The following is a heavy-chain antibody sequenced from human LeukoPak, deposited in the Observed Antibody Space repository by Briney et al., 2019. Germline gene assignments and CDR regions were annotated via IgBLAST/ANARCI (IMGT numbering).Heavy chain of an antibody. J-gene: IGHJ4*02. CDR2: INPNSGGT. V-gene: IGHV1-2*02. CDR3: ARASYGSSASPRGGY. D-gene: IGHD3-10*01. Sequence: ASVKVSCKASGYTFTGYYMHCVRQAPGQPLEWMGWINPNSGGTNYAQNFQGRVTMTRDTSISTAYMELSRLRSDDTAVYYCARASYGSSASPRGGYWGQGTLVTVSS. CDR1: GYTFTGYY.